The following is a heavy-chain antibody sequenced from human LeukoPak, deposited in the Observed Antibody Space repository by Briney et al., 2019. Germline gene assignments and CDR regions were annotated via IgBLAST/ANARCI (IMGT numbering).Heavy chain of an antibody. CDR3: ATTKGFYDSSGYYHDAFDI. J-gene: IGHJ3*02. CDR2: FDPGDGET. V-gene: IGHV1-24*01. CDR1: GYTLTELS. D-gene: IGHD3-22*01. Sequence: ASVKVSCKVSGYTLTELSMHWVRQAPGKGLEWMGGFDPGDGETIYAQKFQGRVTMTEDTSTDTAYMELSSLRSEDTAVYYCATTKGFYDSSGYYHDAFDIWGQGTMVTVSS.